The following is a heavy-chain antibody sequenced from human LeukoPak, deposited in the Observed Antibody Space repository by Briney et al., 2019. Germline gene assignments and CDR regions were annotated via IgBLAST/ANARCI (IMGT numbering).Heavy chain of an antibody. J-gene: IGHJ3*02. CDR2: VIPIFGTA. Sequence: SVKVSCKASGGTFSSYAISWVRQAPGQGLEWMGGVIPIFGTANYAQEFQGRVTITADESTSTAYMELSSLRSEDTAEYYCATASYGGNSIRNAFDIWGQGTMVTVSS. D-gene: IGHD4-23*01. CDR1: GGTFSSYA. CDR3: ATASYGGNSIRNAFDI. V-gene: IGHV1-69*13.